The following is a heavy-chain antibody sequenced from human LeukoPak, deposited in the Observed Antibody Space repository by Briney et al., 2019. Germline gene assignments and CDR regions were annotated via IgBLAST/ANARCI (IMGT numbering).Heavy chain of an antibody. D-gene: IGHD2-15*01. Sequence: PSETLSLTCTVSGGSISSSSYYWGWIRPPPGKGLEWIGSIYYSGSTYYNPSLKSRVTISVDTSKNQFSLKLSSVTAADTAVYYCARIVVVVAATHAFDIWGQGTMVTVSS. V-gene: IGHV4-39*01. CDR2: IYYSGST. CDR3: ARIVVVVAATHAFDI. CDR1: GGSISSSSYY. J-gene: IGHJ3*02.